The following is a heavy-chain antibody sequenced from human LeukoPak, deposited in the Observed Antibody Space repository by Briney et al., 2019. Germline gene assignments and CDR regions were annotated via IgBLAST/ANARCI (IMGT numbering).Heavy chain of an antibody. CDR2: IGSGTQV. CDR1: GFTFSTYA. V-gene: IGHV3-23*01. CDR3: AKDAVTMNGLFDRFDH. J-gene: IGHJ5*02. Sequence: GGSLRLSCAASGFTFSTYAMSWVRQTPGKGLEWVSTIGSGTQVYYADSVKGRFTMSRDDSKSTLYLQMNSLRGEDTAVYYCAKDAVTMNGLFDRFDHWGQGTLVIVSS. D-gene: IGHD4-17*01.